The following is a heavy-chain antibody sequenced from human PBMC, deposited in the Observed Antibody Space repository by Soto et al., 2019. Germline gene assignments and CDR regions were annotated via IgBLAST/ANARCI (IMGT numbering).Heavy chain of an antibody. D-gene: IGHD2-2*01. V-gene: IGHV3-23*01. Sequence: EVQLLESGGGVAQPGGSLRLSCAASGFTFSNSAMSWVRQAPGKGLEWVSTISGGSGDTSYADPVKGRFIVSRDDSRTTVYQQMNSLRAEDTALYYCARGASTFDYWGQGRPVTVSS. J-gene: IGHJ4*02. CDR2: ISGGSGDT. CDR3: ARGASTFDY. CDR1: GFTFSNSA.